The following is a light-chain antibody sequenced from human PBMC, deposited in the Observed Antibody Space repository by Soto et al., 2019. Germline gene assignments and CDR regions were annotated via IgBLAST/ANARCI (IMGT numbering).Light chain of an antibody. V-gene: IGKV3-11*01. J-gene: IGKJ4*01. Sequence: EIVLTQSPATLSLSPGERATLSCRASQSVSSYLAWYQQKPGQAPRLLIYDASNRATGIPARFSGSGSGTDVTLTISSLEPEDFAVYYCQQRSNCPRFTFGGGTKVEIK. CDR3: QQRSNCPRFT. CDR2: DAS. CDR1: QSVSSY.